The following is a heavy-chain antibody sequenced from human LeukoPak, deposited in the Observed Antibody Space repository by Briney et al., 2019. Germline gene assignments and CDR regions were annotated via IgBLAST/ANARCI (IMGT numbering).Heavy chain of an antibody. D-gene: IGHD3-10*01. V-gene: IGHV4-4*02. CDR2: IYHSGST. CDR3: AAVLWFGEAYFDY. Sequence: PSETLSLTCAVSGGSISSSNWWSWVRQPPGKGLEWIGEIYHSGSTNYNPSLKSRVTISVDKSKNQFSLKLSSVTAADTAVYYCAAVLWFGEAYFDYWGQGTLVTVSS. CDR1: GGSISSSNW. J-gene: IGHJ4*02.